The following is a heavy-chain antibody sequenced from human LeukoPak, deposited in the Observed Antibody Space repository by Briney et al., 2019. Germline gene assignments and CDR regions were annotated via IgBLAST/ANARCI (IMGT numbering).Heavy chain of an antibody. J-gene: IGHJ4*02. V-gene: IGHV3-23*01. CDR2: ISASGVNT. CDR1: GLTFSRYW. Sequence: GGSLRLSCAASGLTFSRYWMTWFRQAPGKGLEWVSAISASGVNTYYADSVKGRFTISRDNSKNTLYLQVNSLRAEDTVVYYCAKAVQSSSWYSLDYWGQGTLVTVSS. D-gene: IGHD6-13*01. CDR3: AKAVQSSSWYSLDY.